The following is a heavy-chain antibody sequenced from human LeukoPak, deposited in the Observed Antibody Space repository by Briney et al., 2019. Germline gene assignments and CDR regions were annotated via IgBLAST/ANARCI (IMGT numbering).Heavy chain of an antibody. CDR3: ARVKKEYSSGWYDAFDI. Sequence: EPSETLSLTCTVSGGSISSYYWSWIRQPPGKGLEWIGYIYYSGSTNYNPSLKSRVTISVDTSKNQFSLKLSSVTAADTAVYYCARVKKEYSSGWYDAFDIWGQGTMVTVSS. V-gene: IGHV4-59*01. J-gene: IGHJ3*02. CDR1: GGSISSYY. D-gene: IGHD6-19*01. CDR2: IYYSGST.